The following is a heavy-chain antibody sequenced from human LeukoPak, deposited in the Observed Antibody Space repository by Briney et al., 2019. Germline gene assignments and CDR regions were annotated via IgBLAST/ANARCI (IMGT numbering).Heavy chain of an antibody. CDR2: FDPEDGET. V-gene: IGHV1-24*01. J-gene: IGHJ6*03. CDR1: GYTLTELS. Sequence: ASVKVSCKVSGYTLTELSVHWVRQAPGKGLEWMGGFDPEDGETIYAQKFQGRVTMTEDTSTDTAYMELSSLRSEDTAVYYCASQTYYYDSSGSHYYMDVWGKGTTVTVSS. CDR3: ASQTYYYDSSGSHYYMDV. D-gene: IGHD3-22*01.